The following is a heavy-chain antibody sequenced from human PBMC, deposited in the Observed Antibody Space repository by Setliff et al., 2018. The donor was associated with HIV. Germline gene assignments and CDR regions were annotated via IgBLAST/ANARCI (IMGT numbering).Heavy chain of an antibody. CDR3: ARGNNDLESFDY. Sequence: LSLTCNVSGDSLNTYYWSWIRQSGGKGLEWIGRIYASGKTTFNPSLKSRVRMSVDTSKNQFSLKLTSVTASDTAVYYCARGNNDLESFDYWGQGALVTVS. CDR1: GDSLNTYY. V-gene: IGHV4-4*07. J-gene: IGHJ4*02. D-gene: IGHD3-3*01. CDR2: IYASGKT.